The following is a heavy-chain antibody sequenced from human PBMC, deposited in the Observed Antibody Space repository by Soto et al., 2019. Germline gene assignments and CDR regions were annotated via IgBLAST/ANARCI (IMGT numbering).Heavy chain of an antibody. V-gene: IGHV1-18*01. D-gene: IGHD1-1*01. CDR1: GYGFTTYG. J-gene: IGHJ4*02. CDR2: ISAHNGNT. CDR3: ARGRYRDY. Sequence: QVHLVQSGAEVKKPGASVKVSCEGCGYGFTTYGITWVRQAPGQGLEWMAWISAHNGNTNYAQKLQGRVTVTRDTSTSTAYMELRSLRSDDTAVYYCARGRYRDYWGQGALVTVSS.